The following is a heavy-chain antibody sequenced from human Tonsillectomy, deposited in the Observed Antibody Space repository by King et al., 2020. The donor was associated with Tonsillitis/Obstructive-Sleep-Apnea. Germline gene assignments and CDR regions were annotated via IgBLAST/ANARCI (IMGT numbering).Heavy chain of an antibody. CDR3: TRDGGTNIVLMVTPYYYYYMDV. D-gene: IGHD2-8*01. CDR2: IRSKAYGGTT. V-gene: IGHV3-49*04. Sequence: VQLVESGGGLVQPGRSLRLSCTASGFTFGDYAMSWVRQAPGKGLEWVGFIRSKAYGGTTEYAASVKGRFTISRDDSKSIAYLQMNSLKTEDTAVYYCTRDGGTNIVLMVTPYYYYYMDVWCKGTTVTVSS. J-gene: IGHJ6*03. CDR1: GFTFGDYA.